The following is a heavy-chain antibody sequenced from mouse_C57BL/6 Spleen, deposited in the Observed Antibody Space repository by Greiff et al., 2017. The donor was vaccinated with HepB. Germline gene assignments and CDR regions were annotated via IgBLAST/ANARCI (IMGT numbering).Heavy chain of an antibody. J-gene: IGHJ4*01. CDR2: INPSSGYT. D-gene: IGHD2-3*01. CDR1: GYTFTSYW. Sequence: VNVVESGAELAKPGASVKLSCKASGYTFTSYWMHWVKQRPGQGLEWIGYINPSSGYTKYNQKFKDKATLTADKSSSTAYMQLSSLTYEDSAVYYCARRWLLDYAMDYWGQGTSVTVSS. CDR3: ARRWLLDYAMDY. V-gene: IGHV1-7*01.